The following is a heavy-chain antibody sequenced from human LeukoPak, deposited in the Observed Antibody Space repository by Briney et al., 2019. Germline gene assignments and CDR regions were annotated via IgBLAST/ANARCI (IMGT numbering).Heavy chain of an antibody. CDR1: GFTFSSYS. CDR3: AKDQLVRGVTPFDY. CDR2: ISSSSSYI. J-gene: IGHJ4*02. V-gene: IGHV3-21*04. Sequence: GGSLRLSCAASGFTFSSYSMNWVRQAPGKGLEWVSSISSSSSYIYYADSVKGRFTISRDNAKNSLYLQMNSLRAEDTAVYYCAKDQLVRGVTPFDYWGQGTLVTVSS. D-gene: IGHD3-10*01.